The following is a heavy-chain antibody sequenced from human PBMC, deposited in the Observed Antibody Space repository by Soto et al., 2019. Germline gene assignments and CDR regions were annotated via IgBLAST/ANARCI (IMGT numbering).Heavy chain of an antibody. Sequence: VHLVQSGAEVKKPGASVKVSCRASGYTFTSDAMHWVRQAPGQGLEWMGWINVGTGYTTFSQKFQGRVSITSVKYASTAYMELCSLRSEDTAIYYCARAGAWGSNYDDAAFDAWGQGTKVTVSS. V-gene: IGHV1-3*01. CDR2: INVGTGYT. J-gene: IGHJ3*01. D-gene: IGHD3-22*01. CDR1: GYTFTSDA. CDR3: ARAGAWGSNYDDAAFDA.